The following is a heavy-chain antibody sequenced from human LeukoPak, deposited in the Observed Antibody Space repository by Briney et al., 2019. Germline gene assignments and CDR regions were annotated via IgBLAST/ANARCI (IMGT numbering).Heavy chain of an antibody. D-gene: IGHD3-10*01. CDR1: GFTFSSYL. CDR2: ITGDGSNT. CDR3: ATDRGGWTA. V-gene: IGHV3-74*01. Sequence: GGSLRLSCAASGFTFSSYLMHWVRQAPGKGLVWISRITGDGSNTLYADSVQGRFTISRDNAKNTLYLQMNSLRAEDTAVYYCATDRGGWTAWGQGTLVTVSS. J-gene: IGHJ5*02.